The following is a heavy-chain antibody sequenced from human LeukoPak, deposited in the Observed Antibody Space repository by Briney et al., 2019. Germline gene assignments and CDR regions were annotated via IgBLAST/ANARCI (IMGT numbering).Heavy chain of an antibody. D-gene: IGHD2/OR15-2a*01. Sequence: PGGSLRLSCAASGFTFSSYAMSWVRQAPGKGLEWVSAISGSGGSTYYADSVKGRFTISRDNSKNTLYLQMNSLRAEDTAVYYCAKPGASGAFRYYYYYMDVWGKGTTVTVSS. CDR3: AKPGASGAFRYYYYYMDV. V-gene: IGHV3-23*01. CDR2: ISGSGGST. J-gene: IGHJ6*03. CDR1: GFTFSSYA.